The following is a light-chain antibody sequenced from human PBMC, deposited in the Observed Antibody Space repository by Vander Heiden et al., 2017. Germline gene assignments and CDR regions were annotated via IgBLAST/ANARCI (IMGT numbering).Light chain of an antibody. Sequence: DIVLPQSPDSLALSLGERATIYCKSSQSLLYTFNNKNYLAWYQQKPGQPPKLLMSWASDRESGVPDRFSGSGSGTDFSLTISSLQAEDVAVYSCHQYYRTPNTFGQGTKLEI. J-gene: IGKJ2*01. CDR1: QSLLYTFNNKNY. CDR3: HQYYRTPNT. CDR2: WAS. V-gene: IGKV4-1*01.